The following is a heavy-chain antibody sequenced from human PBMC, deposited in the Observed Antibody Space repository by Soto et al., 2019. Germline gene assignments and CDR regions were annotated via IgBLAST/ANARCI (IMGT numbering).Heavy chain of an antibody. CDR3: VSQRTSVLTQAYFDY. V-gene: IGHV4-39*01. Sequence: ASETLSLTCTVSGGSVSNSNYYWGWIRQSPGKGLEWIGSVYYRGRSYSKSSVKSRVTISVDTSKNQFSLNLNSVTASDTAVYYCVSQRTSVLTQAYFDYWGPGALVTVSS. CDR1: GGSVSNSNYY. CDR2: VYYRGRS. J-gene: IGHJ4*02. D-gene: IGHD2-8*01.